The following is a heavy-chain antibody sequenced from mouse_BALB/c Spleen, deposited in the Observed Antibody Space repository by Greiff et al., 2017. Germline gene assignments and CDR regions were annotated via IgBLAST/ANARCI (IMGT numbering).Heavy chain of an antibody. CDR3: ARQLGLYYYAMDY. CDR2: ISTYYGDA. V-gene: IGHV1S137*01. D-gene: IGHD3-1*01. CDR1: GYTFTDYA. Sequence: QVQLKQSGAELVRPGVSVKISCKGSGYTFTDYAMHWVKQSHAKSLEWIGVISTYYGDASYNQKFKGKATMTVDKSSSTAYMELARLTSEDSAIYYCARQLGLYYYAMDYWGQGTSVTVSS. J-gene: IGHJ4*01.